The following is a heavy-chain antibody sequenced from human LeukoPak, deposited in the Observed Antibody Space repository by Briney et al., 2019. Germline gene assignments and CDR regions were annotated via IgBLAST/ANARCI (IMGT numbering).Heavy chain of an antibody. CDR2: ISSSSSYI. J-gene: IGHJ4*02. V-gene: IGHV3-21*01. CDR1: GFTFNNYN. CDR3: ARDRDFDY. Sequence: SGGSLRLSCAASGFTFNNYNMNWVRQAPGKGLEWVSSISSSSSYIYYADSVKGRFTISRDNAKNSLYPQMNSLRVEDTAVYYCARDRDFDYWGQATLVTVSS. D-gene: IGHD5-24*01.